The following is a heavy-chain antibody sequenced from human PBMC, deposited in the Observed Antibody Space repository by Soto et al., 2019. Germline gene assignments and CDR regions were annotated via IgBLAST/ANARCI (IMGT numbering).Heavy chain of an antibody. CDR1: ESRISSSGVG. V-gene: IGHV2-5*02. CDR2: IYWDDDK. CDR3: AHSWRGVASLHY. Sequence: TSRLAGTGCESRISSSGVGVGWIRQPPGKALEWLALIYWDDDKRYSPSLKSRLTITKDTSKNQVVLTMTNMDSVDEATYYCAHSWRGVASLHYWAQ. J-gene: IGHJ4*02. D-gene: IGHD3-10*01.